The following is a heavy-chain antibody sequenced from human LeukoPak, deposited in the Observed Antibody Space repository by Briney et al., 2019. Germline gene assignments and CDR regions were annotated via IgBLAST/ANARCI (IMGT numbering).Heavy chain of an antibody. J-gene: IGHJ3*02. Sequence: SGGSLRLSCAASGFTFSSYGMSWVRQARGKGLEWVSYISSSGSTIYYADSVKGRFTISRDNAKNSLDLQMNSLRVEDTAVYYCARRFTSGWYFAFDIWGQGTMVTVSS. CDR1: GFTFSSYG. CDR3: ARRFTSGWYFAFDI. CDR2: ISSSGSTI. D-gene: IGHD6-19*01. V-gene: IGHV3-48*04.